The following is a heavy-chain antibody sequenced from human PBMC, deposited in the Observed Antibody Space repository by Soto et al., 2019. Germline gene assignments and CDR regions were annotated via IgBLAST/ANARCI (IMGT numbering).Heavy chain of an antibody. J-gene: IGHJ4*02. Sequence: SETLSLTCTVSGGSISSYHWSWIRQPPGKGLEWIGYIYYSGSTNYNPSLKSRVTISVDMSKNQFSLKLSSVTAADTAVYYCARATRSGYYPYYFDYWGQGTLVTVSS. CDR3: ARATRSGYYPYYFDY. D-gene: IGHD3-22*01. CDR1: GGSISSYH. V-gene: IGHV4-59*01. CDR2: IYYSGST.